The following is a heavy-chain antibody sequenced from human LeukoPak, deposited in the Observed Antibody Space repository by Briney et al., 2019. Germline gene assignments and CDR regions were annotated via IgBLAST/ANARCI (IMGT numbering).Heavy chain of an antibody. CDR3: AKSGGYSYGSKLDY. CDR2: ISGSGGST. V-gene: IGHV3-23*01. CDR1: GFTFSSYE. Sequence: GGSLRLSCAASGFTFSSYEMNWVRQAPGKGLEWVSAISGSGGSTYYADSVKGRFTISRDNSKNTLYLQMNSLRAEDTAVYYCAKSGGYSYGSKLDYWGQGTLVTVSS. D-gene: IGHD5-18*01. J-gene: IGHJ4*02.